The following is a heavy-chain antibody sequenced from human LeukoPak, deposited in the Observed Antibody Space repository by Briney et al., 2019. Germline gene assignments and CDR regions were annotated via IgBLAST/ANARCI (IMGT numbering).Heavy chain of an antibody. Sequence: ASVKVSCKASGYTFTGYYMHWVRQAPGQGLEWMGWINPNSGGTNYAQKFQGRVTMTRDTSISTAYMELRSLRSEDTAVYYCARVGLEPTPKRSVYMDVWGKGTTVTVSS. V-gene: IGHV1-2*02. CDR1: GYTFTGYY. D-gene: IGHD3-16*01. CDR2: INPNSGGT. CDR3: ARVGLEPTPKRSVYMDV. J-gene: IGHJ6*03.